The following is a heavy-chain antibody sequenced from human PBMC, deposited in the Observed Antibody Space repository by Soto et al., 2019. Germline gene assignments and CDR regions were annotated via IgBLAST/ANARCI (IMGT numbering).Heavy chain of an antibody. Sequence: EVQLVESGGGLIQPGGSLRLSCAASGFSVSSNYMSWVRQAPGKGLEWVSVIYTGGSTHYADSVEGRFTISRDISKNTLYLQMNILRAEDTAVDYGARDPGSRAVAGTLWGQGTLVTVAS. CDR2: IYTGGST. CDR1: GFSVSSNY. CDR3: ARDPGSRAVAGTL. J-gene: IGHJ4*02. D-gene: IGHD6-19*01. V-gene: IGHV3-53*01.